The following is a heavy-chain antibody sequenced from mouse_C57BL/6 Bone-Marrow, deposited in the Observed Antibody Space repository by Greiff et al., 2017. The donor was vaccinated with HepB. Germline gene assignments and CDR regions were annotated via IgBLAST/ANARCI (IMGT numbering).Heavy chain of an antibody. V-gene: IGHV1-15*01. J-gene: IGHJ3*01. Sequence: VQLQQSGAELVRPGASVTLSCKASGYTFTDYEMHWVKQTPVHGLEWIGAIDPKTGGTAYNQKFKGKAILTADKSSSTAYMELRSLTSEDSAVYYCTSYDYDWFAYWGQGTLVTVSA. CDR2: IDPKTGGT. CDR3: TSYDYDWFAY. D-gene: IGHD2-4*01. CDR1: GYTFTDYE.